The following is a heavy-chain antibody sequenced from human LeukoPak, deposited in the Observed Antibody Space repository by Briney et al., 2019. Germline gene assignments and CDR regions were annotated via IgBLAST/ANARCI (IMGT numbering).Heavy chain of an antibody. CDR2: IYYSGST. V-gene: IGHV4-39*07. CDR3: ARERGGDLYAFDI. D-gene: IGHD2-21*02. Sequence: SETLSLTCTVSGGSISGSSYYWGWIRQPPGKGLEWIGSIYYSGSTYYNPSLKSRVTISVDTSKNQFSLKLSSVTAADTAVYYCARERGGDLYAFDIWGQGTMVTVSS. J-gene: IGHJ3*02. CDR1: GGSISGSSYY.